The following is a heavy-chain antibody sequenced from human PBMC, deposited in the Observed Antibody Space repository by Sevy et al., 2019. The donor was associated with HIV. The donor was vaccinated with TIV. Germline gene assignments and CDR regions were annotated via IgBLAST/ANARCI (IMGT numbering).Heavy chain of an antibody. D-gene: IGHD3-3*01. CDR3: ARDLRYYDFWSGYPDY. J-gene: IGHJ4*02. CDR2: ISSSGSTI. Sequence: GGSLRLSCAASGFTFSDYYMSWIRQAPGKGLEWVSYISSSGSTIYYADSVKGRFTISRVNAKNSLYLQMNSLRAEDTAVYYCARDLRYYDFWSGYPDYWGQRTLVTVSS. CDR1: GFTFSDYY. V-gene: IGHV3-11*01.